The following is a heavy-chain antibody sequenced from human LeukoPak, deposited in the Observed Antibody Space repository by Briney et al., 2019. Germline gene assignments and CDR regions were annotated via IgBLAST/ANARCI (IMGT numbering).Heavy chain of an antibody. CDR3: ARGNSVAGTDISY. J-gene: IGHJ4*02. CDR1: GFTFSTYS. Sequence: GGSLRLSCAASGFTFSTYSMNWVRQAPGKVLEWVSSISSSSGYIYYADSVKGRFTISRDNAKNSLYLQMNSLRAEDTAVYYCARGNSVAGTDISYWGQGTLVTVSS. CDR2: ISSSSGYI. V-gene: IGHV3-21*01. D-gene: IGHD6-19*01.